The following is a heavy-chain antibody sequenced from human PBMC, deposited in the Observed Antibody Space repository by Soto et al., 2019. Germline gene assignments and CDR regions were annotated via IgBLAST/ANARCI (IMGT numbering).Heavy chain of an antibody. Sequence: LRLSCAASGFTFRDHAMHWVRQAPGKGREWLAIIWNDGSNKFYAGSVQGRFTISRDNSKNTVYLQMNTLSAEDTAVYYCARALFPDVDIYAMDVWGQGTTVTVSS. CDR1: GFTFRDHA. CDR3: ARALFPDVDIYAMDV. CDR2: IWNDGSNK. D-gene: IGHD5-12*01. J-gene: IGHJ6*02. V-gene: IGHV3-33*01.